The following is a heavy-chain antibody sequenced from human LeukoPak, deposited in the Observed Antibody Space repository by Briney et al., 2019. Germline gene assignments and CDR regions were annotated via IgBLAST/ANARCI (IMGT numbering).Heavy chain of an antibody. Sequence: GEPLNISCKGSGYSFTSYWIGWLRQMPGKVLEWMGIICPGDSDTRYSPSFQGQVTISADKSISTAYLQWSSLKASDTAMYYCARQYSSSSPFDPWGQGTLVTVSS. J-gene: IGHJ5*02. CDR3: ARQYSSSSPFDP. V-gene: IGHV5-51*01. D-gene: IGHD6-6*01. CDR2: ICPGDSDT. CDR1: GYSFTSYW.